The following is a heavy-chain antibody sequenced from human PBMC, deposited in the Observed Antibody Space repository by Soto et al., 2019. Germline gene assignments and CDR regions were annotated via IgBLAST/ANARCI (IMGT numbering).Heavy chain of an antibody. V-gene: IGHV4-59*01. CDR3: ARVGSSSLNSPYYFDY. CDR2: IYYSGST. J-gene: IGHJ4*02. Sequence: SETLSLTCTVSGGSISSYYWSWIRPPPGKGLEWIGYIYYSGSTNYNPSLKSRVTISVDTSKNQFSLKLSSVTAADTAVYYCARVGSSSLNSPYYFDYWGQGTLVTVSS. D-gene: IGHD6-13*01. CDR1: GGSISSYY.